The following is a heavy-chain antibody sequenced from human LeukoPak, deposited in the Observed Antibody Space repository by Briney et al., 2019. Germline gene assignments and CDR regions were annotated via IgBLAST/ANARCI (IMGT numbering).Heavy chain of an antibody. V-gene: IGHV3-66*01. CDR1: GFTVSSNY. CDR2: IYGDGST. D-gene: IGHD3-10*01. Sequence: GGSLRLSCAASGFTVSSNYMTWVRQAPGKGLEWVSVIYGDGSTDHADSVKGRFSISRDNSKNTVYLQMSSLRAEDTAVYYCAKDRGLYWGQGTLVTVSS. J-gene: IGHJ4*02. CDR3: AKDRGLY.